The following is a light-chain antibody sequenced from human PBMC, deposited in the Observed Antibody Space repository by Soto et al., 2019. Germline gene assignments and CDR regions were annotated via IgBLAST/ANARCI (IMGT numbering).Light chain of an antibody. CDR1: SSDVGRYNY. Sequence: QSALTQPASVSGSPGQSITISCTGTSSDVGRYNYVSWYQQHPGKAPKLMIYEVSNRPSGVSNRFSGSKSGNTASLTISGLQAEDEADYYCSSYASGSTLVVFGGGTQLTVL. J-gene: IGLJ2*01. V-gene: IGLV2-14*01. CDR3: SSYASGSTLVV. CDR2: EVS.